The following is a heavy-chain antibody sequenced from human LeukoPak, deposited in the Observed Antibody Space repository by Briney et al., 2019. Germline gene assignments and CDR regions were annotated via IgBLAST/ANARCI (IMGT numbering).Heavy chain of an antibody. Sequence: GGSLRLSCGASGFTFTTHWIHWVRQAPGKGLVWVSRIKPDGSDTNYADSVKGRFTISRDNAKNTVYLQMNSLRAEDTAVYYCARSEAATWGAFDIWGQGTMVTVSS. CDR1: GFTFTTHW. J-gene: IGHJ3*02. CDR2: IKPDGSDT. CDR3: ARSEAATWGAFDI. V-gene: IGHV3-74*01. D-gene: IGHD7-27*01.